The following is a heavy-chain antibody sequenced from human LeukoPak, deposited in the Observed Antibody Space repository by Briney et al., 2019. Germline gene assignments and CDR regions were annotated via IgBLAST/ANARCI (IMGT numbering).Heavy chain of an antibody. CDR2: INPNSGGT. V-gene: IGHV1-2*02. Sequence: VASVKVSCKASGYTFTGYYMHWVRQAPGQGLEWMGWINPNSGGTNYAQKFQGRVTMTRDTSISTAYMELSRLRSDDTAVYYCARGGCSGGSCYPVYYYYYMDVWGKGTTVTISS. J-gene: IGHJ6*03. CDR3: ARGGCSGGSCYPVYYYYYMDV. D-gene: IGHD2-15*01. CDR1: GYTFTGYY.